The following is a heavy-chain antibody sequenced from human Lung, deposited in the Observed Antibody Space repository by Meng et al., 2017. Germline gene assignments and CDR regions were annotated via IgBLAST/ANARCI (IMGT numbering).Heavy chain of an antibody. J-gene: IGHJ5*02. CDR3: ARGSITMVRGVSVFDP. CDR1: GGAISSSNW. CDR2: IYHSGST. D-gene: IGHD3-10*01. Sequence: QASGPGLLKPSGTLSLTCAVSGGAISSSNWWSWVRQPPGKGLEWIGEIYHSGSTNYNPSLKSRVTISVDKSKNQFSLKLSSVTAADTAVYYCARGSITMVRGVSVFDPWGQGTLVTVSS. V-gene: IGHV4-4*02.